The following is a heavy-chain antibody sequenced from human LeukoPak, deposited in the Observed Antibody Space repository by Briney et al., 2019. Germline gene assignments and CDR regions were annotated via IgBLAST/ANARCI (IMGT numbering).Heavy chain of an antibody. CDR2: INPNSGGT. V-gene: IGHV1-2*02. J-gene: IGHJ2*01. CDR3: ARPSQASDGWYLDV. Sequence: VASVKVSCKASGYTFTGYYMHWVRQAPGQGLEWMGWINPNSGGTNYAQKFQDGVTITADESTRTAYMELSSLTSEDTAIYYCARPSQASDGWYLDVWGRGTQVIVSP. CDR1: GYTFTGYY.